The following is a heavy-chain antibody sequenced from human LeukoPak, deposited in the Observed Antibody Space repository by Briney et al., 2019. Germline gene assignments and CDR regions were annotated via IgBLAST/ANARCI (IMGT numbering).Heavy chain of an antibody. D-gene: IGHD4-17*01. CDR2: ISWYSGSI. J-gene: IGHJ4*02. CDR1: GFTFDDYA. Sequence: PGRSLRLSCAASGFTFDDYAMHWVRQAPGKGLEWVSGISWYSGSIGYADSVKGRFTISRDNAKNSLYMQMNSLRAEDMALYYCAKDRYGDYAYSGFDYWGQGTLVTVSS. CDR3: AKDRYGDYAYSGFDY. V-gene: IGHV3-9*03.